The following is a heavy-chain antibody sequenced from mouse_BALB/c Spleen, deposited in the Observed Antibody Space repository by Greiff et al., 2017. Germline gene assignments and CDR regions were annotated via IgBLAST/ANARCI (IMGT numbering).Heavy chain of an antibody. J-gene: IGHJ4*01. CDR3: ARGTMITTGDY. CDR1: GFNIKDTY. V-gene: IGHV14-3*02. CDR2: INPANGNT. D-gene: IGHD2-4*01. Sequence: VQLQESGAELVKPGASVKLSCTASGFNIKDTYMHWVKQRPDQGLEWIGRINPANGNTKYDPKFQGKATITADTSSNTAYLQLSSLTSEDTAVYYCARGTMITTGDYWGQGTSVTVSS.